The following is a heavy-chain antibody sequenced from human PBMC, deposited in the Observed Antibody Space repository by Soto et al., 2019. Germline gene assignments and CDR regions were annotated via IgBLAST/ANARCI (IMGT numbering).Heavy chain of an antibody. Sequence: SETLSLTCAVSGGSISSGGYSWSWIRRPPGKGLEWIGYIYQSGSTYYNPSLKSRVTISVDRSRNQFSLKLSSVTAADTAVYFCATQSYSNSGAYYYYAMDVWGQGTTVTVSS. CDR3: ATQSYSNSGAYYYYAMDV. CDR1: GGSISSGGYS. D-gene: IGHD4-4*01. J-gene: IGHJ6*02. V-gene: IGHV4-30-2*01. CDR2: IYQSGST.